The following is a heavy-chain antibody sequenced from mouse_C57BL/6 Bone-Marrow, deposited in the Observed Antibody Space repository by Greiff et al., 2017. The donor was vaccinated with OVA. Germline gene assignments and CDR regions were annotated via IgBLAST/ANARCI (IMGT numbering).Heavy chain of an antibody. J-gene: IGHJ1*03. CDR3: ARNYDYDGYWYFDV. Sequence: VMLVESGPGLVQPSQSLSITCTVSGFSLTSYGVHWVRQSPGKGLEWLGVIWSGGSTDYNAAFISRLSISKDNSKSQVFFKMNSLQADDTAIYYCARNYDYDGYWYFDVWGTGTTVTVSS. D-gene: IGHD2-4*01. CDR1: GFSLTSYG. CDR2: IWSGGST. V-gene: IGHV2-2*01.